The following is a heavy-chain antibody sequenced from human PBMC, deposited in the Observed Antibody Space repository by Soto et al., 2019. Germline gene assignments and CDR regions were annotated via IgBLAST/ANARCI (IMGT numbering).Heavy chain of an antibody. V-gene: IGHV1-3*05. CDR3: ARDPVGADYYCYGMDV. D-gene: IGHD1-26*01. CDR2: INAGNGNT. CDR1: GYTFTSYA. J-gene: IGHJ6*02. Sequence: QVQLVQSGAEEKKPGASVKVSCKASGYTFTSYAMHWVRQAPGQRLEWMGWINAGNGNTKYSQKFQGRVTITRDTSASKAYMELSSLRSEDTAVYYCARDPVGADYYCYGMDVWGQGTTVTVSS.